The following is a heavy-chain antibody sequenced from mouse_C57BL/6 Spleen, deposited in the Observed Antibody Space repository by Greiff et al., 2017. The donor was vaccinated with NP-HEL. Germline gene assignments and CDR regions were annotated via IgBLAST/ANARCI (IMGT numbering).Heavy chain of an antibody. V-gene: IGHV14-2*01. J-gene: IGHJ2*01. CDR2: IDPEDGET. CDR1: GFNIKDYY. CDR3: ARNSNQYYFDY. Sequence: VQLQQSGAELVKPGASVKLSCTASGFNIKDYYMHWVKQRTEQGLEWIGRIDPEDGETKYAPKCQGKATITADTSSNTAYLQLSSLTSEDTAVYYCARNSNQYYFDYWGQGTTLTVSS. D-gene: IGHD2-5*01.